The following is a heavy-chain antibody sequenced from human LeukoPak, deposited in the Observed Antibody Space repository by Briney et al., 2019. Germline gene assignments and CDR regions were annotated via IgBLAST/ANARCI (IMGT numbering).Heavy chain of an antibody. Sequence: KASETLSLTCTVSGGSISSGDYYWRWIRQPPGKGLEWIGYIDYSGSTYYNPSLKSRVTISVDTSKNQFSLKLSSVTAADTAVYYCAGDNFILGYCSGGSCYSGRAFDIWGQGTMVTVSS. D-gene: IGHD2-15*01. V-gene: IGHV4-30-4*08. J-gene: IGHJ3*02. CDR2: IDYSGST. CDR1: GGSISSGDYY. CDR3: AGDNFILGYCSGGSCYSGRAFDI.